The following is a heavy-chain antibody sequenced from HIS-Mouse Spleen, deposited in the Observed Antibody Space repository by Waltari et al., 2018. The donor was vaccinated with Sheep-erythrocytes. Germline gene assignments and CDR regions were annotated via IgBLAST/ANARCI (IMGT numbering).Heavy chain of an antibody. CDR1: GYSISSGYY. D-gene: IGHD3-22*01. CDR3: ARGPYYYDSSGQFDY. CDR2: IYHSGST. Sequence: SGYSISSGYYWGWIRQTPGKGLEWIGSIYHSGSTYYNPSLKSRVTISVDTSKNQFSLKLSSVTAADTAVYYCARGPYYYDSSGQFDYWGQGTLVTVSS. J-gene: IGHJ4*02. V-gene: IGHV4-38-2*02.